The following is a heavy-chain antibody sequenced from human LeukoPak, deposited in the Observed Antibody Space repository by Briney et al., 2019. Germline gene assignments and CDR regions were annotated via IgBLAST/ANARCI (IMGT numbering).Heavy chain of an antibody. Sequence: PGGSLRLSCAASGFTFSSYGMNWVRQAPGKGLEWVSGISDSGVSTYYADSVKGRFTVSRDNSKNTLYLQMNSLRAEDTAVYYCAKDRKAFDIWGQGTMVTVSS. J-gene: IGHJ3*02. CDR3: AKDRKAFDI. CDR2: ISDSGVST. V-gene: IGHV3-23*01. CDR1: GFTFSSYG.